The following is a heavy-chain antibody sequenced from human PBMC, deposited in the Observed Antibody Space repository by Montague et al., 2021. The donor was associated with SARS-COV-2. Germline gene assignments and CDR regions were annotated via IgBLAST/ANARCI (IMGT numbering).Heavy chain of an antibody. CDR1: GGSITNDD. D-gene: IGHD3-22*01. CDR3: ARYYERSLDV. Sequence: SETLSLTCTVSGGSITNDDWSWIRQPPGKGLEWIVNIFKNGGTDYNPSLKSRVIISVDTSKSQFSLKVTSVTAADTAVYYCARYYERSLDVWGQGTTVTVAS. V-gene: IGHV4-59*08. CDR2: IFKNGGT. J-gene: IGHJ6*02.